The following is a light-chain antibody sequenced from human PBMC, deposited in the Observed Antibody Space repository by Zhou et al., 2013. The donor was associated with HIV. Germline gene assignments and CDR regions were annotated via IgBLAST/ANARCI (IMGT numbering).Light chain of an antibody. CDR3: QQYGSSPPLT. V-gene: IGKV3-20*01. Sequence: EVVMTQSPATLSVSPGERATLSCRASQSVSSHLAWYQQKPGQAPRLLIYGASSRATGIPDRFSGSGSGTDFTLTISRLEPEDFAVYYCQQYGSSPPLTFGGGTKVEIK. J-gene: IGKJ4*01. CDR1: QSVSSH. CDR2: GAS.